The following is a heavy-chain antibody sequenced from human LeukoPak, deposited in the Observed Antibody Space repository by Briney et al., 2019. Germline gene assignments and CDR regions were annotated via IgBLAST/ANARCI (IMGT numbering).Heavy chain of an antibody. CDR1: GFTVSSNY. D-gene: IGHD6-19*01. Sequence: GGSLRLSCAASGFTVSSNYMSWFRQAPGKGLEWVSVIYSGGSTYYADSVKGRFTISRDNSKNTLYLQMNSLRAEDTAVYYCAREETIAVAGSDYWGQGTLVTVSS. CDR3: AREETIAVAGSDY. CDR2: IYSGGST. V-gene: IGHV3-66*02. J-gene: IGHJ4*02.